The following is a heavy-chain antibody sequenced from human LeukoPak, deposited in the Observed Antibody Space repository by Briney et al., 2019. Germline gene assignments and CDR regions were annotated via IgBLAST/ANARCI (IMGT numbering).Heavy chain of an antibody. V-gene: IGHV3-30*02. CDR3: AKGPGGDCSSTSCYASYYYGMDV. D-gene: IGHD2-2*01. J-gene: IGHJ6*02. CDR1: GFTFSSYG. CDR2: IRYDGSNK. Sequence: GGSLRLSCAASGFTFSSYGMHWVRQAPGKGLEWVAFIRYDGSNKYYADSVKGRFTISRDNSKNTLYLQMNSLRAEDTAVYYCAKGPGGDCSSTSCYASYYYGMDVWGQGTTVTVSS.